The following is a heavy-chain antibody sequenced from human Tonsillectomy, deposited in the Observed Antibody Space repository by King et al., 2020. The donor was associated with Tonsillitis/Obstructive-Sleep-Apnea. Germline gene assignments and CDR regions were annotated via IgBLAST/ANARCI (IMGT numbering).Heavy chain of an antibody. V-gene: IGHV3-30*04. CDR3: ARDSQEGYYYYYMDV. CDR2: LSYDGSNK. Sequence: HVQLVESGGGVVQPGRSLRLSCAASGFTFSNYAMHWVRQAPGKGLEWVAVLSYDGSNKYYADSVKGRFTISRDNSKNTLYLQMNSLRAEDTAVYYCARDSQEGYYYYYMDVWGKGTTVTVSS. J-gene: IGHJ6*03. CDR1: GFTFSNYA.